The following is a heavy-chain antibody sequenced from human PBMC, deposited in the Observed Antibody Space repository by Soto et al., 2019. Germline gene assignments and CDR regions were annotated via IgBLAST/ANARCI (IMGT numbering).Heavy chain of an antibody. V-gene: IGHV1-3*01. CDR3: AGSQTEYSTINY. J-gene: IGHJ4*01. CDR1: GYTFTRNA. CDR2: IKDGNGDT. Sequence: QVQLVQSGAEVKKPGASVTVSCKASGYTFTRNAIQWVSQAPGQRLEWIGRIKDGNGDTKYSQKFQDRVTINRDTRTRAADLNRSNVGPKDTSIKNSAGSQTEYSTINYWGHGTLVTVTS. D-gene: IGHD5-12*01.